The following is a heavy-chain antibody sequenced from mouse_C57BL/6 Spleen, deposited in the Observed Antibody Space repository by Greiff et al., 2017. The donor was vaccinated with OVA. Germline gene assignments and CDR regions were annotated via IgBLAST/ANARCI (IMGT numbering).Heavy chain of an antibody. Sequence: VQLQQSGAELVRPGASVTLSCKASGYTFTDYEMHWVKQTPVHGLEWIGAIDPETGGTAYNQKFKGKAILTADKSSSTAYMELRSLTSEDSAVYYSTRRRGYDYAMDYWGQGTSVTVSS. CDR2: IDPETGGT. J-gene: IGHJ4*01. CDR1: GYTFTDYE. CDR3: TRRRGYDYAMDY. D-gene: IGHD2-2*01. V-gene: IGHV1-15*01.